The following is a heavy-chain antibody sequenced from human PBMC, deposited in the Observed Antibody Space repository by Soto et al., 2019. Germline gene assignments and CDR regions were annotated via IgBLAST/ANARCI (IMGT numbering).Heavy chain of an antibody. Sequence: SETLALTCTVSGASISNSYWSWVRQPPGTGLEWIEHIYYTGSTNYNPSLKSRVTTSVDTSKNQFSLKLSSVTAADTALYYCARGPRSPIKTGGKSIWSDIATYYNYYIDVWGKGTTVTVSS. CDR1: GASISNSY. V-gene: IGHV4-59*01. J-gene: IGHJ6*03. D-gene: IGHD3-3*01. CDR2: IYYTGST. CDR3: ARGPRSPIKTGGKSIWSDIATYYNYYIDV.